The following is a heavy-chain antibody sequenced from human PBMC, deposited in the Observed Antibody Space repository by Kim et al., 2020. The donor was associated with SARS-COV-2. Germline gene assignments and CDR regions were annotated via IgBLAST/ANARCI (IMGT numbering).Heavy chain of an antibody. D-gene: IGHD1-26*01. V-gene: IGHV3-23*01. CDR3: SNPTNSCIDVPGGFSWY. Sequence: GGSLRLSCAASGFTFSTFAMSWVRQAPGKGLEWVSSITANGGTHYSAAVVSRLTVSRDDFNNTMQLQLNNLRPDDTATDYCSNPTNSCIDVPGGFSWY. CDR2: ITANGGT. CDR1: GFTFSTFA. J-gene: IGHJ2*01.